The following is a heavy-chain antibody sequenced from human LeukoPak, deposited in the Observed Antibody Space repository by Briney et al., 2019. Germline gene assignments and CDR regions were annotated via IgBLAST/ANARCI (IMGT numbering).Heavy chain of an antibody. CDR1: GGSISSYY. D-gene: IGHD3-22*01. CDR2: IYYSGST. Sequence: PSETLSLTCTVSGGSISSYYWSWIRQPPGKGLEWIGYIYYSGSTNYNPSLKSRVTISVDTSKNPSSLQLSSVTAADTAVYYCASHYYDSSGREYWGQGTLVTVSS. V-gene: IGHV4-59*01. CDR3: ASHYYDSSGREY. J-gene: IGHJ4*02.